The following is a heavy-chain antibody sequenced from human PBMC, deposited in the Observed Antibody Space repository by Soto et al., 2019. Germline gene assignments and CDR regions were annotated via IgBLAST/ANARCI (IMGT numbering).Heavy chain of an antibody. D-gene: IGHD1-1*01. V-gene: IGHV2-5*02. CDR1: GFSLTTHPMG. J-gene: IGHJ4*02. CDR3: AHRRGGFTWNDGYLYY. CDR2: IYWDDDK. Sequence: QIPLKESGPTLVEPTETLTLTCSFSGFSLTTHPMGVGWILQPPGRALEWLAVIYWDDDKRYNPSLRIRLTITKDTSKRQVVLTITYMEPEDTATYYCAHRRGGFTWNDGYLYYWGQGTLVTASS.